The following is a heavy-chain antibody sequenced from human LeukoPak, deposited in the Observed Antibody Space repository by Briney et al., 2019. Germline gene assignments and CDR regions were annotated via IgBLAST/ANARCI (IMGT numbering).Heavy chain of an antibody. CDR1: GFTFSSYA. CDR2: INHSGST. CDR3: ARRIRGADDAFDI. J-gene: IGHJ3*02. D-gene: IGHD2-15*01. Sequence: GSLRLSCAASGFTFSSYAMSWIRQPPGKGLEWIGEINHSGSTNYNPSLKSRVTMSVDTSKNQFSLKLSSVTAADTAVYYCARRIRGADDAFDIWGQGTMVTVSS. V-gene: IGHV4-34*01.